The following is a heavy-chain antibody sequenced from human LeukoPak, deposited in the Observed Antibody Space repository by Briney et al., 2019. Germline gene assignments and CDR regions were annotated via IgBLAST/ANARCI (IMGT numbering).Heavy chain of an antibody. V-gene: IGHV3-53*01. Sequence: QPGGSLRLSCAASGFTFSSYAMSWVRQAPGKGLEWVSVIYSGGSTYYADSVKGRFTISRDNSKNTLYLQMNSLRAEDTAVYYCARAQLGVTYDAFDIWGQGTMVTVSS. CDR1: GFTFSSYA. D-gene: IGHD2-2*01. CDR3: ARAQLGVTYDAFDI. CDR2: IYSGGST. J-gene: IGHJ3*02.